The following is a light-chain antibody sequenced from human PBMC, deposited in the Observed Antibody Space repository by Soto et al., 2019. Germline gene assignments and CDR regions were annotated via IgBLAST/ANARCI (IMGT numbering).Light chain of an antibody. J-gene: IGLJ2*01. CDR1: SSNIGAGYD. CDR2: GNS. CDR3: QSYGGSLSGVG. Sequence: QSVLTQPPSVSGAPGQRVTISCTGSSSNIGAGYDVHWYQQLPGTAPKLLIYGNSNRPSGVPDRFSGSKSGTSASLAITGVPAEDEADYYGQSYGGSLSGVGFRGGTKLTVL. V-gene: IGLV1-40*01.